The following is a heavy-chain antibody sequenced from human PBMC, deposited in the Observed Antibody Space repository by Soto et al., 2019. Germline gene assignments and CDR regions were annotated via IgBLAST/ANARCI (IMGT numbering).Heavy chain of an antibody. J-gene: IGHJ4*02. D-gene: IGHD4-17*01. V-gene: IGHV1-69*12. CDR2: IIPIFGKA. CDR1: GGTFSSYA. CDR3: VRDTGYGGNGGPFDY. Sequence: QVQLVQSGAEVKKPGSSVKVSCKASGGTFSSYAISWVRQAPGQGLEWMGGIIPIFGKANYAQKFQGRVTITADDSTGTAYMELSSLRSEDTAVYYCVRDTGYGGNGGPFDYWGQGTLVTVSS.